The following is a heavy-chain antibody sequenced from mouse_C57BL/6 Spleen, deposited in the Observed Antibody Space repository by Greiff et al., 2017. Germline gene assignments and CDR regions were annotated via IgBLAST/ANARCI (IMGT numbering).Heavy chain of an antibody. CDR1: GFTFSSYG. Sequence: EVKLVESGGDLVKPGGSLKLSCAASGFTFSSYGMSWVRQTPDKRLEWVATISSGGSYTYYPDSVKGRFTISRDNAKNTLYLQMSSLKSEDTAMYYCARDGLTGYWYFDVWGTGTTVTVSS. CDR2: ISSGGSYT. V-gene: IGHV5-6*01. CDR3: ARDGLTGYWYFDV. J-gene: IGHJ1*03. D-gene: IGHD4-1*01.